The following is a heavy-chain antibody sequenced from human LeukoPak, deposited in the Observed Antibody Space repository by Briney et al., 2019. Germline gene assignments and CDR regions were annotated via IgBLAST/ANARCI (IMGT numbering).Heavy chain of an antibody. CDR3: AKDQAYYYDSGGYYSGVFDI. CDR1: GFTFTSYA. D-gene: IGHD3-22*01. V-gene: IGHV3-23*01. Sequence: GGSLRLSCATSGFTFTSYAMVWVRRAPGKGLEWGSGISGSGVSTYYAESVTSRFAISRDNSKNTVYLQMNSAKAEDTAVYYCAKDQAYYYDSGGYYSGVFDIWGQGTMVTVSS. J-gene: IGHJ3*02. CDR2: ISGSGVST.